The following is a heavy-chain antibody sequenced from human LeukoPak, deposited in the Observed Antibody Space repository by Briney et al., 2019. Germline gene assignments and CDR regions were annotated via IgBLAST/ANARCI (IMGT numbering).Heavy chain of an antibody. CDR1: GFTFSSYS. CDR3: ARDRGIAARLYYMDV. Sequence: KSGGSLRLSCAASGFTFSSYSMNWVRQAPGKGLEWVSSISSSSSYIYYADSVKGRFTISRDNAKNSLYLQMNSLRAEDTAVYYCARDRGIAARLYYMDVWGKGTTVTVSS. CDR2: ISSSSSYI. J-gene: IGHJ6*03. D-gene: IGHD6-6*01. V-gene: IGHV3-21*01.